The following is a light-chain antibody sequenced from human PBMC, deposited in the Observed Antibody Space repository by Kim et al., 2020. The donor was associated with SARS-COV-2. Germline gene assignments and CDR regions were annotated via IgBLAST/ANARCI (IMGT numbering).Light chain of an antibody. V-gene: IGKV3-11*01. CDR3: QQRDYWPIT. Sequence: EIVLTQSPATLSLSPGERATLSCRASRTITTYLAWYQQKPGQAPRLLIYDASNRATGIPARFSGSGSGTDFTLTISSLEPEDFAVYYCQQRDYWPITFGQGTRLEIK. CDR1: RTITTY. J-gene: IGKJ5*01. CDR2: DAS.